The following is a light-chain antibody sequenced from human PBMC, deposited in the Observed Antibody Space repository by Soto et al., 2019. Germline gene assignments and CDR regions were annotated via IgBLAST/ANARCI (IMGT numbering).Light chain of an antibody. V-gene: IGKV3-15*01. CDR1: QSVSNN. J-gene: IGKJ1*01. CDR3: QQYNNWWT. CDR2: GAS. Sequence: EIGLPQSPGTLSLSPGERATLSCRASQSVSNNYLAWYQQKPGQAPRLLIYGASNRATGIPARFSGSGSGTEFTLTISSLQSEDFAVYYCQQYNNWWTFGQGTKVDI.